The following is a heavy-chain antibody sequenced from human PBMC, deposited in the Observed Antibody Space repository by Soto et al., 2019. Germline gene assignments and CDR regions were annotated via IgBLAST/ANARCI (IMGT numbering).Heavy chain of an antibody. CDR3: AKKSGSYAYFED. CDR1: GFTFSSHA. Sequence: EVQLLDSGGALVQPGGSLRLSCAASGFTFSSHAMRWVRQAPGKGLEWVSSVSASGDRTYYADSVKGRVTISRDNAKNTVSLQMNSLRAEDTALYYCAKKSGSYAYFEDWGQGTLVTVSS. CDR2: VSASGDRT. V-gene: IGHV3-23*01. J-gene: IGHJ4*02. D-gene: IGHD3-16*01.